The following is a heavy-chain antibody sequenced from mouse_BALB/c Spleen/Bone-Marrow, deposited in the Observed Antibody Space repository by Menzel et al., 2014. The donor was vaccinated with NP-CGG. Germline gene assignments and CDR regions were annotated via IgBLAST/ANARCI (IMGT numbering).Heavy chain of an antibody. CDR1: GFTFSSYG. J-gene: IGHJ4*01. V-gene: IGHV5-6*01. D-gene: IGHD1-1*01. CDR2: ISSGGSYT. Sequence: EVPLVESGGDLVKSGGSLKLSCAASGFTFSSYGMSWVRRTPDKRLEWVAIISSGGSYTYYPDSVKGRFTISRDNAKNTLYLRMSSLKSEDTAMYYCARHNYGYYAMDYWGQGTSVTVSS. CDR3: ARHNYGYYAMDY.